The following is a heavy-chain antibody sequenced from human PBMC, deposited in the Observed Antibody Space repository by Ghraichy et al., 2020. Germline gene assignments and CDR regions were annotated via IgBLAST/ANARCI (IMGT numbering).Heavy chain of an antibody. CDR3: ARSTSLQPFDF. CDR2: VSTTGNP. D-gene: IGHD5-18*01. J-gene: IGHJ4*02. Sequence: SETPSLTCTVSGGSMFGYYWSWIRQPAGKGLEWIGRVSTTGNPNYCPSLKSRVAMSLDTSKGHFYLRLSSVTAADTAVYYCARSTSLQPFDFWGQGTLVAVSS. CDR1: GGSMFGYY. V-gene: IGHV4-4*07.